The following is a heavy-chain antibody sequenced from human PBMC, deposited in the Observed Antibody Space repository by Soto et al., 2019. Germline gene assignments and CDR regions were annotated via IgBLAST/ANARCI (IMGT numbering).Heavy chain of an antibody. J-gene: IGHJ6*02. V-gene: IGHV4-59*01. CDR3: ARDRYGSGSYYYYYGMDV. D-gene: IGHD3-10*01. Sequence: KTSETLSLTCTVSGGSISSYYWSWIRQPPGKGLEWIGYIYYSGSTNYNPSLKSRVTISVDTSKNQFSLKLSSVTAADTAVYYCARDRYGSGSYYYYYGMDVWGQGTTVTVSS. CDR1: GGSISSYY. CDR2: IYYSGST.